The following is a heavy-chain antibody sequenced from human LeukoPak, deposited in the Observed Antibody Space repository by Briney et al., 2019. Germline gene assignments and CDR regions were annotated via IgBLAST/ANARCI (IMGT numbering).Heavy chain of an antibody. CDR1: GGSISTYY. D-gene: IGHD4-17*01. Sequence: PSETLSLTCTVSGGSISTYYWSWIRQPPGKGLEWIAYIYYSGSTSYNPSLKTRVTISVDTSKNQFSLKLSSVTAADTAVYYCARHSRYGDFDYWGQGTLLTVSS. CDR3: ARHSRYGDFDY. J-gene: IGHJ4*02. V-gene: IGHV4-59*08. CDR2: IYYSGST.